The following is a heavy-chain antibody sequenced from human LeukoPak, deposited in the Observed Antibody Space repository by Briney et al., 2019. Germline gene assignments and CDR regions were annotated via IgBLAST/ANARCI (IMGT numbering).Heavy chain of an antibody. CDR1: GGTLLSHT. CDR2: ITPVINAA. J-gene: IGHJ5*02. V-gene: IGHV1-69*08. D-gene: IGHD1-26*01. CDR3: TRVNLRGSNYNWFDP. Sequence: SVKVSCKTSGGTLLSHTFSRVRQAPGQGLQWMGKITPVINAANYAQTFQGRLSIYADRSTTTVYMDLSGLRPDDTAVYYCTRVNLRGSNYNWFDPWGQGTRVTVSS.